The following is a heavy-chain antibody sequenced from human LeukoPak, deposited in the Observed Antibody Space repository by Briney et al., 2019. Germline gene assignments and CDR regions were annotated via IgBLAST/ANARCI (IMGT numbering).Heavy chain of an antibody. CDR3: ARIRDYYYYMDV. V-gene: IGHV3-23*01. CDR2: ISGSGGST. CDR1: GFTFSSYA. J-gene: IGHJ6*03. Sequence: PGGSLRLSCAASGFTFSSYAMSWVRQAPGKGLEWVSDISGSGGSTYYADSVKGRFTISRDNADNSLYLQMNSLRAEDSAVYYCARIRDYYYYMDVWGKGTTVTISS.